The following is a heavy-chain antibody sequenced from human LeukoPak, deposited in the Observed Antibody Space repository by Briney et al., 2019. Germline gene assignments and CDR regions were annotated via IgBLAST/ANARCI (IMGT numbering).Heavy chain of an antibody. CDR3: ARGRGSGHKENWFDP. D-gene: IGHD6-19*01. CDR2: MNPNSGNT. J-gene: IGHJ5*02. CDR1: GDTFTTYD. Sequence: ASVKVSCKASGDTFTTYDINWVRQATGQGLEWMGWMNPNSGNTGYTQKFQGRVTMTRNTSISTAYMESSSLRSEDTAVYYCARGRGSGHKENWFDPWGQGTLVTVSS. V-gene: IGHV1-8*01.